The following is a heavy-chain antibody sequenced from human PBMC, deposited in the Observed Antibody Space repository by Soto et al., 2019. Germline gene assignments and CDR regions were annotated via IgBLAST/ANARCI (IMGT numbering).Heavy chain of an antibody. J-gene: IGHJ6*02. Sequence: GGSLRLSCAAAGFTFSSYAMHWVRQAPGKGLEWVAVISYDGSNKYYADSVKGRFTISRDNYKNTLYLQMNSLRAEDTAVYYCARDSWARGYSYGSKGCGMDVWGQGTTVTVSS. CDR3: ARDSWARGYSYGSKGCGMDV. D-gene: IGHD5-18*01. CDR2: ISYDGSNK. CDR1: GFTFSSYA. V-gene: IGHV3-30-3*01.